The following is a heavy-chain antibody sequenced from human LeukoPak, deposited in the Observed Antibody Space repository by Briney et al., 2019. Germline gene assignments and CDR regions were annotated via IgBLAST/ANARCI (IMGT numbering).Heavy chain of an antibody. CDR3: AKRGVVIRVILVGFHKEAYYFDS. Sequence: GGSLRLSSAVSGITLSNYGMSWVRQAPGKGLEWVAGLSGSGDGTNYADSVKGRFTISRDNAKNTLYLQMNSLRAEGTAVYFCAKRGVVIRVILVGFHKEAYYFDSWGQEPWSPSPQ. CDR2: LSGSGDGT. CDR1: GITLSNYG. D-gene: IGHD3-10*01. V-gene: IGHV3-23*01. J-gene: IGHJ4*01.